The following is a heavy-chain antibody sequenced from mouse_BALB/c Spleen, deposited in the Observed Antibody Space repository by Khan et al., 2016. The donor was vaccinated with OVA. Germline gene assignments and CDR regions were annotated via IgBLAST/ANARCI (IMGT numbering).Heavy chain of an antibody. Sequence: EVQLQESGPGLVKPSQSLSLTCTVTGYSITSDYAWNWIRQFPENKLEWMGYISYSGSTSYNPSLKSRISITRDTSKNQFFLQLNSVTTGDTATYYCARRAYYANWYFDVWGAGTTVTVSS. J-gene: IGHJ1*01. CDR2: ISYSGST. V-gene: IGHV3-2*02. CDR3: ARRAYYANWYFDV. D-gene: IGHD1-1*02. CDR1: GYSITSDYA.